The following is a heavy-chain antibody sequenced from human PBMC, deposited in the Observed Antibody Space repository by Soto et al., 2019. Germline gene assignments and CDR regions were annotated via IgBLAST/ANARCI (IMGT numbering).Heavy chain of an antibody. CDR2: INAGNGNT. V-gene: IGHV1-3*05. J-gene: IGHJ6*02. CDR1: GYTFTSYA. D-gene: IGHD5-18*01. CDR3: ARDLGTAMARVPLSYCYGMDV. Sequence: QVQLVQSGAEEKKPGASVKVSCKASGYTFTSYAMHWVRQAPGQRLEWMGWINAGNGNTKYSQKFQGRVTITRDTSASTADMEVSRLRSEDTAVYYCARDLGTAMARVPLSYCYGMDVWGQGTTVTVSS.